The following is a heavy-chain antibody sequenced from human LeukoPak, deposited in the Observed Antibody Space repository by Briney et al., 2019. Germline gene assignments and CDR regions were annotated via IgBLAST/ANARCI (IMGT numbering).Heavy chain of an antibody. D-gene: IGHD3-10*01. CDR1: GFTFSSYG. CDR2: ISGSGGST. V-gene: IGHV3-23*01. J-gene: IGHJ4*02. Sequence: PGGSLRLSCAASGFTFSSYGMSWVRQAPGKGLEWVSAISGSGGSTYYADSVKGRFTISRDNSKNTLYLQMNSLRAEDTAVYYCAKSGSFFTYYYGSGRLTALDYWGQGTLVTVSS. CDR3: AKSGSFFTYYYGSGRLTALDY.